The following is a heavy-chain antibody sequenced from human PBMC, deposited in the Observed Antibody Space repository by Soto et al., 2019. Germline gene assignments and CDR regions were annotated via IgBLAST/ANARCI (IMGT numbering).Heavy chain of an antibody. CDR3: ARDPRSTLSKEQLVPYYGMDV. CDR1: GFTFSSYS. V-gene: IGHV3-21*01. CDR2: ISSSSSYI. Sequence: PGGSLRLSCAASGFTFSSYSMNWVRQAPGKGLEWVSSISSSSSYIYYADSVKGRFTISRDNAKNSLYLQMNSLRAEDTAVYYCARDPRSTLSKEQLVPYYGMDVWGQGTTVTVSS. J-gene: IGHJ6*02. D-gene: IGHD6-6*01.